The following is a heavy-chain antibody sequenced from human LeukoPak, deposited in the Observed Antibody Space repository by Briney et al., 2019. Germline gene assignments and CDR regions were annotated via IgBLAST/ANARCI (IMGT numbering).Heavy chain of an antibody. D-gene: IGHD5-18*01. CDR3: ARTAVDTGTYFDY. CDR1: GGSFSGYY. J-gene: IGHJ4*02. CDR2: INHSGSI. V-gene: IGHV4-34*01. Sequence: SETLSLTCAVYGGSFSGYYWSWIRQPPGKGLEWIGEINHSGSINYNPSPKSRVTISVDTSKNQFSLKLSSVTAADTAVYYCARTAVDTGTYFDYWGQGTLVTVSS.